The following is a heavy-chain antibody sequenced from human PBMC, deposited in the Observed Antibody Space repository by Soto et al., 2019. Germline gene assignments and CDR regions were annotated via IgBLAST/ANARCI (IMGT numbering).Heavy chain of an antibody. CDR2: IYSGGST. CDR3: AMMSIVVVVAATRPGAIDI. Sequence: GGSLRLSCAASGFTVSSNYMSWVRQAPGKGLEWVSVIYSGGSTYYADSVKGRFTIFRDNSKNTLYLQMNSLRAEDTAVYYCAMMSIVVVVAATRPGAIDIWGQGTMVTVSS. J-gene: IGHJ3*02. CDR1: GFTVSSNY. V-gene: IGHV3-66*01. D-gene: IGHD2-15*01.